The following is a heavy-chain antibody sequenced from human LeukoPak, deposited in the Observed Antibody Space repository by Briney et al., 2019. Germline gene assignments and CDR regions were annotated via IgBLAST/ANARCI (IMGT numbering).Heavy chain of an antibody. Sequence: SETLSLTCTVSGGSISSYYWSWIRQPPGKGMDWIAYISDIGSINYYSSLKSRVTISLDTSKNHFSLKLSSVTAADTAVYYCAGHHPRNTVDFWGQGTLVTVSS. CDR3: AGHHPRNTVDF. D-gene: IGHD2/OR15-2a*01. V-gene: IGHV4-59*08. CDR2: ISDIGSI. J-gene: IGHJ4*02. CDR1: GGSISSYY.